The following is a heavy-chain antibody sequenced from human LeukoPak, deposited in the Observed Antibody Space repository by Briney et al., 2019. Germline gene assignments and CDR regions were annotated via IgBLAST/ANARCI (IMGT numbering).Heavy chain of an antibody. CDR1: GGSFSGYY. Sequence: SETLSLTCAVYGGSFSGYYWSWIRQPPGKGLEWIGEINHSGSTNYNPSLKSRVTISVDTSKNQFSLKLSSVTAADTAVYYCARLQAQIYGDSVSYYYYYMDVWGKGTTVTISS. CDR3: ARLQAQIYGDSVSYYYYYMDV. V-gene: IGHV4-34*01. D-gene: IGHD4-17*01. J-gene: IGHJ6*03. CDR2: INHSGST.